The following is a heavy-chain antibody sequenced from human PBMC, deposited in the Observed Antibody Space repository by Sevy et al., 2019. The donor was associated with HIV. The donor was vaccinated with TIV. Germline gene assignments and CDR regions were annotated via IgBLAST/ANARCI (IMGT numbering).Heavy chain of an antibody. CDR1: GFTFSSYP. CDR3: VRETTMLPRGAFDF. CDR2: ISFDGTDK. V-gene: IGHV3-30-3*01. D-gene: IGHD3-10*01. J-gene: IGHJ3*01. Sequence: GESLRLSCAASGFTFSSYPMHWVRQAPGKGLEWVSFISFDGTDKYYANSVKGRFTITRDNSKNTLFLQMNSLRAEDTAFYYCVRETTMLPRGAFDFWGQGTMVTVSS.